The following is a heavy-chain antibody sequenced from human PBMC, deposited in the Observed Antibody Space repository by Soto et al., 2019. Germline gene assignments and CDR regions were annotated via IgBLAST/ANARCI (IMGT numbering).Heavy chain of an antibody. Sequence: QDQLVQSGAGVKKPGASVKISCEASGYTFTSHGISWVRQAPGQGLEWLGWISTYNSRTHYAQKVQGRVTMTTDTSTSTAYLDLRSLTFDDTAVYYCARARYCASPSCYKHYYYGMDTWGQGTTVTVSS. J-gene: IGHJ6*02. CDR2: ISTYNSRT. CDR3: ARARYCASPSCYKHYYYGMDT. V-gene: IGHV1-18*04. CDR1: GYTFTSHG. D-gene: IGHD2-2*02.